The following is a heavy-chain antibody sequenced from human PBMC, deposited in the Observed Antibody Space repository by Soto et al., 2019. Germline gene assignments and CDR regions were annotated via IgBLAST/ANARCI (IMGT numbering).Heavy chain of an antibody. CDR3: ARHVGQLDPLRI. D-gene: IGHD6-6*01. CDR1: GGSINTNTHY. Sequence: QLHLQESGPGLVKPSETLSLTCSVSGGSINTNTHYWDWIRQPPGKGLEWIGSISYSGTTYYNTDLQSRVTISIYTSKNQFSLQQQSVTAADTAVYYGARHVGQLDPLRIWGQGKMLTVSS. J-gene: IGHJ3*02. CDR2: ISYSGTT. V-gene: IGHV4-39*01.